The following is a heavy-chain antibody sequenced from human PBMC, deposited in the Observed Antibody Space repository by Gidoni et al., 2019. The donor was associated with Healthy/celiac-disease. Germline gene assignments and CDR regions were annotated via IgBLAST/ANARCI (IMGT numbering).Heavy chain of an antibody. D-gene: IGHD1-26*01. Sequence: EVQLLESGGGLVQPGGSLRLSCAASGFTFSSYAMSWVRQAPGKGLGWVSAISGSGGSTYYADSVKGRFTISRDNSKNTLYLQMNSLRAEDTAVYYCAKVRGGLLDFDYWGQGTLVTVSS. CDR1: GFTFSSYA. CDR2: ISGSGGST. V-gene: IGHV3-23*01. J-gene: IGHJ4*02. CDR3: AKVRGGLLDFDY.